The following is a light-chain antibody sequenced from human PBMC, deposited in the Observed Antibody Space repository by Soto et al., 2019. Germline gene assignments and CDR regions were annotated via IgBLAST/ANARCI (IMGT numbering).Light chain of an antibody. Sequence: QSVLTQSPSASAPLGASVKLTCTLSSGHSNYAIAWHQQQPEKGPRYLMKLNSDGSHSKGDGIPDRFSGSSSGAERYLTISSLQSEDEADYYCQTWGTGIVVFGGGTKLTVL. CDR1: SGHSNYA. V-gene: IGLV4-69*01. CDR3: QTWGTGIVV. J-gene: IGLJ2*01. CDR2: LNSDGSH.